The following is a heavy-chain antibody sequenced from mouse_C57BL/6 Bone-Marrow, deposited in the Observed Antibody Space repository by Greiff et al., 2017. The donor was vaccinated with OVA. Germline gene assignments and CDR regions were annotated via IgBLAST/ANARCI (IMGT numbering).Heavy chain of an antibody. V-gene: IGHV1-81*01. J-gene: IGHJ2*01. Sequence: VHLVESGAELARPGASVKLSCKASGYTFTSYGISWVKQRTGQGLEWIGEIYPRSGNTYYNEKFKGKATLTADKSSSTAYMELRSLTSEDSAVYFCASHFDYWGQGTTLTVSS. CDR1: GYTFTSYG. CDR2: IYPRSGNT. CDR3: ASHFDY.